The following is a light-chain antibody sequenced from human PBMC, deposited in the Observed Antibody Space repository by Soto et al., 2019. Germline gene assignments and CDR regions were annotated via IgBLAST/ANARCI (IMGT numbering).Light chain of an antibody. CDR2: SNN. CDR1: SSNSGSNT. Sequence: QSVLTQPPSASGTPGPRVTISGSGSSSNSGSNTVNWYQQLPGTAPKLLIYSNNQRPSGVPDRFSGSKSGTPASLAISGLQSEDEGDYYCSAWDDSLNGYVFGTGTQLTVL. V-gene: IGLV1-44*01. J-gene: IGLJ1*01. CDR3: SAWDDSLNGYV.